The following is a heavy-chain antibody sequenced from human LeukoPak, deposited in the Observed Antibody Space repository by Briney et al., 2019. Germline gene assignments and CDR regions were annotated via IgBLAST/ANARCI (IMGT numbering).Heavy chain of an antibody. J-gene: IGHJ4*02. V-gene: IGHV1-18*01. CDR3: ARDRGGKGSAIFY. D-gene: IGHD2-2*01. CDR2: IRPHTGET. Sequence: ASVKVSCKASGYNFPSYGINWVRQAPGQGLEWMGWIRPHTGETNSAQRFQDRVTMTTDTSTTTAYMGLRSLRFDDTAVYYCARDRGGKGSAIFYWGQGSLVTVSS. CDR1: GYNFPSYG.